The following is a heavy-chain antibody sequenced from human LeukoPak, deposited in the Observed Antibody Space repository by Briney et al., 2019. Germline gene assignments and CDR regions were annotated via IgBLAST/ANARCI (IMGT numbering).Heavy chain of an antibody. CDR1: GGSISSYY. V-gene: IGHV4-59*13. J-gene: IGHJ3*02. CDR3: ARAGFWSGYYNEDLSAFDI. Sequence: PSETLSLTCTVSGGSISSYYWSWNRQPPGKGLEWIGYIYYSGSTNYNPSLKSRVTISVDTSKNQFSLKLSSVTAADTAVYYCARAGFWSGYYNEDLSAFDIWGQGTMVTVSS. D-gene: IGHD3-3*01. CDR2: IYYSGST.